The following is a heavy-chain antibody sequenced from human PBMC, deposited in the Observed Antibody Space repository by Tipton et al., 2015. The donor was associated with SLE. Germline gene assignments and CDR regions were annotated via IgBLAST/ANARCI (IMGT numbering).Heavy chain of an antibody. J-gene: IGHJ4*02. CDR3: AIAVAGTLFLDY. D-gene: IGHD6-19*01. Sequence: QVQLVQSGAEVKKPGASVKVSCKASGFTFTSYGISWVRQAPGQGLEWMGWISAYNGNTDYAQKLQGRVTMTTDTSTSTAYMELRSLRSEDTAVYYCAIAVAGTLFLDYWGQGALVTVSS. CDR2: ISAYNGNT. V-gene: IGHV1-18*01. CDR1: GFTFTSYG.